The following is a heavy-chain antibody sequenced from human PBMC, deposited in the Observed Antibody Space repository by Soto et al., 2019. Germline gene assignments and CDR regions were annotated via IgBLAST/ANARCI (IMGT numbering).Heavy chain of an antibody. CDR1: GFTFSSYA. V-gene: IGHV3-23*01. Sequence: GGSLRLSCAASGFTFSSYAMSWVRQAPGKGLEWVSVISGSGGSTHYADSVKGRSTISRDNSKNTLYLQMNSLRAEDTAVYYCARWLSSGSYYYYYGMDVWGQGTTVTVSS. D-gene: IGHD1-26*01. J-gene: IGHJ6*02. CDR2: ISGSGGST. CDR3: ARWLSSGSYYYYYGMDV.